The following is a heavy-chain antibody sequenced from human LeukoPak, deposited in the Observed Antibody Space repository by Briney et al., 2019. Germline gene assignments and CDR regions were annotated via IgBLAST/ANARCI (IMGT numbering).Heavy chain of an antibody. J-gene: IGHJ3*02. CDR3: ARGPYSYDSSGAFDI. Sequence: SETLSLACTVSGGSISSSSYYWGWIRQPPGKGLEWIGSIYYSGSTYYNPSLKSRVTISADTSKNQYSLKVSSVTAADTAVYFCARGPYSYDSSGAFDIWGQGTMVTVSS. D-gene: IGHD3-22*01. CDR1: GGSISSSSYY. CDR2: IYYSGST. V-gene: IGHV4-39*01.